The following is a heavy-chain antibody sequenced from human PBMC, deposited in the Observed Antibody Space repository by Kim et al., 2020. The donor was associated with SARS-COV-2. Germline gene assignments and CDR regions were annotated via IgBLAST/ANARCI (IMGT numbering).Heavy chain of an antibody. D-gene: IGHD2-21*02. CDR3: ARDRVAYCGGDCPVSVYYGMDV. CDR2: ISAYNGNT. CDR1: GYTFTSYG. V-gene: IGHV1-18*01. J-gene: IGHJ6*02. Sequence: ASVKVSCKASGYTFTSYGISWVRQAPGQGLEWMGWISAYNGNTNYAQKLQGRVTMTTDTSTSTAYMELRSLRSDDTAVYYCARDRVAYCGGDCPVSVYYGMDVWGQGTTVTVSS.